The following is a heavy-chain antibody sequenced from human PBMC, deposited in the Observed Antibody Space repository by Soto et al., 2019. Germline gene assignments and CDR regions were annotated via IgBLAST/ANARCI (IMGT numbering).Heavy chain of an antibody. D-gene: IGHD2-15*01. CDR2: IYYSGST. J-gene: IGHJ5*02. CDR3: AREVWVVVVAASLHWFDP. Sequence: QVQLQESGPGLVKPSQTLSLTCTVSGGSISSGGYYWSWIRQHPGKGLEWIGYIYYSGSTYYNPSLKSRVTISVDTSKNQFSLKLSSVTAADTAVYYCAREVWVVVVAASLHWFDPWGQGTLVTVSS. CDR1: GGSISSGGYY. V-gene: IGHV4-31*03.